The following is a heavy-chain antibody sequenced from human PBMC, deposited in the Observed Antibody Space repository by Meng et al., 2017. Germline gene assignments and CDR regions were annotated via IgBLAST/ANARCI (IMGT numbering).Heavy chain of an antibody. CDR2: IWYDGSNK. Sequence: GESLKISCAASGFTFSSYGMHWVRQAPGKGLEWVAVIWYDGSNKYYADSVKGRFTISRDNSKNTLYLQMNSLRAEDTTVYYCARDLYYGSGNYCGMDVWGQGTTVTVSS. J-gene: IGHJ6*02. D-gene: IGHD3-10*01. V-gene: IGHV3-33*01. CDR1: GFTFSSYG. CDR3: ARDLYYGSGNYCGMDV.